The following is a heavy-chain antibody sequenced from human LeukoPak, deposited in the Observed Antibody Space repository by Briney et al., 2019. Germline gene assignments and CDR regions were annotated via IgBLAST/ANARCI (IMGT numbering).Heavy chain of an antibody. V-gene: IGHV4-39*07. CDR2: IYYSGST. CDR3: ARAMVRGVLDY. CDR1: GGSISSSSYY. D-gene: IGHD3-10*01. Sequence: KPSETLSLTCTVSGGSISSSSYYWGWIRQPPGKGLEWIGSIYYSGSTYYNPSLKSRVTISVDTSKNQFSLKLSSVTAADTAVYYCARAMVRGVLDYWGQGTLVTVSS. J-gene: IGHJ4*02.